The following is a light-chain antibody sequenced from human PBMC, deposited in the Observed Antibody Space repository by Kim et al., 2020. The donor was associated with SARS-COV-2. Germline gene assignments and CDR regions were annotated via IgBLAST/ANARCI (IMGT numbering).Light chain of an antibody. Sequence: SYELTQPPSVSVSPGQTASITCSGDKLGDKYACWYQQKPGQSPVLVIYQDSKRPSGIPERFSGSNSGNTATLTISGTQAMDEADYYCQAWDSSIWVFGGGPKLTVL. CDR3: QAWDSSIWV. V-gene: IGLV3-1*01. J-gene: IGLJ3*02. CDR1: KLGDKY. CDR2: QDS.